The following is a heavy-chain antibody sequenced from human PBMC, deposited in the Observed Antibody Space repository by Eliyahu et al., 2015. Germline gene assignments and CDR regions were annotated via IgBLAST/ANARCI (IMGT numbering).Heavy chain of an antibody. CDR2: IRYDGSNK. CDR1: GFTFLXYG. J-gene: IGHJ4*02. V-gene: IGHV3-30*02. Sequence: QVQLVESGGGVVQPGGSLRLSCAASGFTFLXYGMHWVRQAPGKGLEWVAFIRYDGSNKYYADSVKGRFTISRDNSKNTLYLQMNSLRAEDTAVYYCAKWGDSGSGSYSYYFDYWGQGTLVTVSS. CDR3: AKWGDSGSGSYSYYFDY. D-gene: IGHD3-10*01.